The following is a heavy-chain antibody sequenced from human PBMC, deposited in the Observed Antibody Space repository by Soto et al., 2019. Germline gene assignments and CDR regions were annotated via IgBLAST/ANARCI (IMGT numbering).Heavy chain of an antibody. CDR2: IKSKTDGGTT. V-gene: IGHV3-15*07. CDR1: GFTFDKVW. CDR3: TTGRDDLLY. D-gene: IGHD1-26*01. Sequence: EVQLVESGGGLVKPGGSLRLSCAVSGFTFDKVWMNWVRQAPGQGLEWVGRIKSKTDGGTTDYAAHVKGRFTISRDDSKNMLYLQMNSRKTDDTGMYFCTTGRDDLLYWGQGTLVTVSS. J-gene: IGHJ4*02.